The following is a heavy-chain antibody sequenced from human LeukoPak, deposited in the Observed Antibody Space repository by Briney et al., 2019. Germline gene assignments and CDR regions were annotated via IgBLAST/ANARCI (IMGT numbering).Heavy chain of an antibody. CDR1: GFTFSSYE. V-gene: IGHV3-48*03. J-gene: IGHJ4*02. Sequence: GGSLRLSCAASGFTFSSYEMNWVRQAPGKGLEWVSYISSSGSTIYYADSVKGRFTISRDNAKNSLYLQMNSLRAEDTAVYYCARSQEGGWYDFDYWGQGTLVTVSS. CDR3: ARSQEGGWYDFDY. D-gene: IGHD6-19*01. CDR2: ISSSGSTI.